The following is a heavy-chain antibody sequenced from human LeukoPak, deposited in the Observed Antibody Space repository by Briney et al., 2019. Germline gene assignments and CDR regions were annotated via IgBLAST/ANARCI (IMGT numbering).Heavy chain of an antibody. CDR3: ARSGSYDYVWGSYRSTEYDY. Sequence: ASVKVSCKASGYTFTGYYMHWVRQAPGQGLEWMGWINPNSGGTNYAQKFQGRVTMTRDTSISTAYMGLSRLRSDDTAVYYCARSGSYDYVWGSYRSTEYDYWGQGTLVTVSS. CDR2: INPNSGGT. D-gene: IGHD3-16*02. J-gene: IGHJ4*02. CDR1: GYTFTGYY. V-gene: IGHV1-2*02.